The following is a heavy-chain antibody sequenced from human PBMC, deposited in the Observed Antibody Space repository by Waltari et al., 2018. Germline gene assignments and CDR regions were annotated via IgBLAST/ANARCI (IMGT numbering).Heavy chain of an antibody. CDR3: ARDQPYSPPDY. Sequence: EVQLVESGGGLVQPGGSLRLSCAASGFTFSSYWMSWVRQAPGKGLEWVANIKKDGSEKYDVESVKGRFTISRDNAKNSLYLQMNSLRAEDTAVYYCARDQPYSPPDYWGQGTLVTVSS. V-gene: IGHV3-7*01. D-gene: IGHD5-12*01. CDR1: GFTFSSYW. CDR2: IKKDGSEK. J-gene: IGHJ4*02.